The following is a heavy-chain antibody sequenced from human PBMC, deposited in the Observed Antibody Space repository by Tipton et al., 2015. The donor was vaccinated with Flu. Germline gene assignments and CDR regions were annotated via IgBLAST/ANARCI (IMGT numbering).Heavy chain of an antibody. CDR1: GFTFSNFA. Sequence: SGFTFSNFAMHWVRQAPGKGLEWVAGIWYDGSNKYYADSVKGRFTISRDNSKNTLYLQMNSLRAEDTAVYHCARGYDILTDGGGYYDYWGQGTLVTVSS. V-gene: IGHV3-33*01. CDR3: ARGYDILTDGGGYYDY. CDR2: IWYDGSNK. D-gene: IGHD3-9*01. J-gene: IGHJ4*02.